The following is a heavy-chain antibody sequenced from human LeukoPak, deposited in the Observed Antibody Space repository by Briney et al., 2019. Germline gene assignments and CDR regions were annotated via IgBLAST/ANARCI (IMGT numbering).Heavy chain of an antibody. J-gene: IGHJ5*02. Sequence: PGGSLRLSCAASGFTFSNAWMSWVRQAPGKGLEWVGRIKSKTDGGTTDYAAPVKGRFTISRDDSKNTLYLQMNSLKTEDTAVYYCTTDLGYCSSTSCLPLQFRGWFDPWGQGTLVTVSS. CDR3: TTDLGYCSSTSCLPLQFRGWFDP. CDR1: GFTFSNAW. V-gene: IGHV3-15*01. CDR2: IKSKTDGGTT. D-gene: IGHD2-2*03.